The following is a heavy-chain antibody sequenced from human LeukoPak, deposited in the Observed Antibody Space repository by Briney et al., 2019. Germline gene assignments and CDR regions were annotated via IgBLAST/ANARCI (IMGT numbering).Heavy chain of an antibody. Sequence: GGSLRLSCAASGFTFSSYEMDWVRRAPGKVLEWVSYIGSSGGSRYYADSVKGRFTSSIDNAKNSLYLQMNSLRVEDTAVYYCAREDGDAFDIWGQGTMVSVSS. CDR1: GFTFSSYE. D-gene: IGHD5-24*01. CDR3: AREDGDAFDI. CDR2: IGSSGGSR. J-gene: IGHJ3*02. V-gene: IGHV3-48*03.